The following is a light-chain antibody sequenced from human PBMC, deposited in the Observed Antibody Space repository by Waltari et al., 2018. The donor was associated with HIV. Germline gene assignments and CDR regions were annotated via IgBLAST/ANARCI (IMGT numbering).Light chain of an antibody. V-gene: IGKV3-20*01. CDR3: QQYASSSFT. CDR2: GVS. J-gene: IGKJ3*01. Sequence: VLTPSPGILSLSLGETAILSCRASQSISYNYLAWYQQKTGQAPRLLMYGVSTRATGIPDRFSGSGSGTDFTLTISGLEPEDFAVYYCQQYASSSFTFGPGTKVEIK. CDR1: QSISYNY.